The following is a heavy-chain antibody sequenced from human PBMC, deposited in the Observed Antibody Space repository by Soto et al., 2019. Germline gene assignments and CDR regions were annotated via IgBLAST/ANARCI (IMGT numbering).Heavy chain of an antibody. CDR2: ISSSSSYI. CDR1: GFTFSSYS. CDR3: ASSRPGPDTY. J-gene: IGHJ4*02. Sequence: GGSLRLSCAASGFTFSSYSMNWVRQAPGKGLEWVSSISSSSSYIYYADSVKGRFTISRDNAKTSLYLQMNSLRAEDTAVYYCASSRPGPDTYWGQGTLVTVSS. D-gene: IGHD6-6*01. V-gene: IGHV3-21*01.